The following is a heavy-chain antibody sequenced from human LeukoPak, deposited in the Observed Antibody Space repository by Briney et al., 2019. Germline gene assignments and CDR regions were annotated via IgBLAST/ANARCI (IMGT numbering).Heavy chain of an antibody. CDR2: INSDGSST. CDR3: ASGYYYGSGSYYY. D-gene: IGHD3-10*01. V-gene: IGHV3-74*01. J-gene: IGHJ4*02. CDR1: GFTFSNYW. Sequence: GGSLRLSCAASGFTFSNYWMHWVRQAPGKGLVWVSRINSDGSSTTSADSVKGRFTISRDNAKNTLYLQMNSLRAEDTAVYYCASGYYYGSGSYYYWGQGTLVTVSS.